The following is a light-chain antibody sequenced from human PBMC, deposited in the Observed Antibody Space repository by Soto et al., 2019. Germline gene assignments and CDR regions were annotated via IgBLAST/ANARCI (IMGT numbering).Light chain of an antibody. V-gene: IGKV2-28*01. CDR2: LGS. CDR1: QSLLHSNGYNY. Sequence: DIVMIQSPLSLPVTPGEPASISCRSSQSLLHSNGYNYLDWYLQKPGQSPQLLIYLGSNRASGVPDRFSGSGSGTDFTLKISRVEAEDVGVYYCMQALQTPITFGQGTRLEIK. CDR3: MQALQTPIT. J-gene: IGKJ5*01.